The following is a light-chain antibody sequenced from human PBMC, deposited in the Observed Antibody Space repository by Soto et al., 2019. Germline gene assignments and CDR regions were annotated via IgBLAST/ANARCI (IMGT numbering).Light chain of an antibody. CDR2: GAS. V-gene: IGKV3-15*01. Sequence: EIVMTQSPGTLSVFPGARATLSCRASESVGTNLAWYQQKPGQAPRLLIYGASTRASGISARFSGSGSGTDFTLTISRLEPEDFAVYYCQQYGGSPRTFGQGTKVDIK. J-gene: IGKJ1*01. CDR1: ESVGTN. CDR3: QQYGGSPRT.